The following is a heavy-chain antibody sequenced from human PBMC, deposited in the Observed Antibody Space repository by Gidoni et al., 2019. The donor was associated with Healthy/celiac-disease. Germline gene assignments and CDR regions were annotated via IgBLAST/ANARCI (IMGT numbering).Heavy chain of an antibody. CDR1: GGTFSSYA. CDR3: ARGGDYTPTNYYGMDV. J-gene: IGHJ6*02. V-gene: IGHV1-69*01. Sequence: QVQLVQSGAEVKKPGSSVKVSCKASGGTFSSYAISWVRQAPGQGLEWMGGIIPIFGTANYAQKFQGRVTITADESTSTAYMELSSLRSVDTAVYYCARGGDYTPTNYYGMDVWGQGTTVTVSS. CDR2: IIPIFGTA. D-gene: IGHD4-17*01.